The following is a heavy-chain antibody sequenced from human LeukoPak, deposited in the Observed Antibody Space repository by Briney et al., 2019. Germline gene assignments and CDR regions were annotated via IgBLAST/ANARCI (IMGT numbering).Heavy chain of an antibody. J-gene: IGHJ4*02. CDR2: ISTSSSYI. CDR3: ASAHYGSGSYVIDY. Sequence: PGGSPRLSCAASGFTFSSYSMNWVRQAPGKGLEWVSSISTSSSYISYADSVKGRFTISRDNAKNSLYLQMNSLRAEDTAVYYCASAHYGSGSYVIDYWGQGALVTVSA. CDR1: GFTFSSYS. D-gene: IGHD3-10*01. V-gene: IGHV3-21*01.